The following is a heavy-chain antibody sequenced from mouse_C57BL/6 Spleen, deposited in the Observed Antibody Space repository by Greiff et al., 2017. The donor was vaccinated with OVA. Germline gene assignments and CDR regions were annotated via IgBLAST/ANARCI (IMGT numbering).Heavy chain of an antibody. D-gene: IGHD1-1*01. CDR1: GYTFTSYW. CDR2: IYPSDSET. J-gene: IGHJ3*01. Sequence: VQLQQPGAELVRPGSSVKLSCKASGYTFTSYWMDWVKQRPGQGLEWIGNIYPSDSETHYNQKFKDKATLTVDKSSSTAYMQLSSLTSEDSAVYYCAIYYYGSRFAYWGQGTLVTVSA. CDR3: AIYYYGSRFAY. V-gene: IGHV1-61*01.